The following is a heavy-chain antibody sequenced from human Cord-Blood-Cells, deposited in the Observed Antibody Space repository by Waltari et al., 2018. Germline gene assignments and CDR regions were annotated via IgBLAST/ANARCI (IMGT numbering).Heavy chain of an antibody. D-gene: IGHD5-18*01. CDR3: ARESGYSYGYYFDY. J-gene: IGHJ4*02. CDR2: IYSGGRT. CDR1: GFTVSSNY. V-gene: IGHV3-53*01. Sequence: EVQLVESGGGLIQPGGSLRLSCAASGFTVSSNYMSWVRQAPGKGLEWVSVIYSGGRTYYADSVKGRFTISRDNSKNTLYLQMNSLRAEDTAVYYCARESGYSYGYYFDYWGQGTLVTVSS.